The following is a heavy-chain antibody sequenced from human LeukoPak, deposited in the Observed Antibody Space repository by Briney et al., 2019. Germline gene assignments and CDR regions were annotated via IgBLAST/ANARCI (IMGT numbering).Heavy chain of an antibody. CDR3: AKVQGRPNWFDP. J-gene: IGHJ5*02. CDR2: ISGSGDDT. Sequence: GGSLRLSCAASGFTFSSFAMTWVRQAPGKGLEWVSGISGSGDDTYYADSVKGRLTISRDNSENTLYLQMNSLRAEDTAVYYCAKVQGRPNWFDPWGQGTLVTVSS. D-gene: IGHD1-26*01. V-gene: IGHV3-23*01. CDR1: GFTFSSFA.